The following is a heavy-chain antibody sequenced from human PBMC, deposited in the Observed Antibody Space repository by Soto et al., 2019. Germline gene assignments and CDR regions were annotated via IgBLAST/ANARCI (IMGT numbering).Heavy chain of an antibody. D-gene: IGHD5-18*01. CDR1: GFTFSSYG. Sequence: QVQLVESGGGVVQPGRSLRLSCAASGFTFSSYGMHWVRQAPGEGLEWVAVTSYDGSNKYYADSVKGRFTISRDNSKNTLYLQMNTLRAEDTAVYYCARGGGYNYGYVLTWGQGTLMTVSS. J-gene: IGHJ5*02. V-gene: IGHV3-33*01. CDR2: TSYDGSNK. CDR3: ARGGGYNYGYVLT.